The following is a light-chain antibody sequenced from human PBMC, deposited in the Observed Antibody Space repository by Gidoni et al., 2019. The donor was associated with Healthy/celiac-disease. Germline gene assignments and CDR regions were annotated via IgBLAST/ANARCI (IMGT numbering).Light chain of an antibody. CDR1: PSISSY. V-gene: IGKV1-39*01. Sequence: DSQMTQSPSSLSASVGDRVTITCRASPSISSYLNWYQQKPGKAPKLLIYAASSLQSGVPSRFRGSGSGTDFTLTISSLQPEDFATYYCQQSYSTPLTFGGXTKVEIK. CDR3: QQSYSTPLT. CDR2: AAS. J-gene: IGKJ4*01.